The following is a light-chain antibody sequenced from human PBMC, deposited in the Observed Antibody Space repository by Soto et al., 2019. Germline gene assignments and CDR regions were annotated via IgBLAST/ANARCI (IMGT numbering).Light chain of an antibody. V-gene: IGKV3-20*01. J-gene: IGKJ1*01. CDR3: QQYGSSPRT. CDR2: DVS. Sequence: EIVLTQSPGTLSLSPGELAALSCRASRSLSSTSLAWYQQRPGQAPRLLIYDVSSRATGIPDRFSGSGSGTDFTLTINRLEPDDFAVYYCQQYGSSPRTFGQGTKV. CDR1: RSLSSTS.